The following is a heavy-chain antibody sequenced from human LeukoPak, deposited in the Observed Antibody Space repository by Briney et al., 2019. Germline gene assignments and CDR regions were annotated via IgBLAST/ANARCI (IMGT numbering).Heavy chain of an antibody. CDR1: GFTFTSYW. D-gene: IGHD1-14*01. CDR2: IKENGNEQ. V-gene: IGHV3-7*01. Sequence: GGSLRLSCEASGFTFTSYWMSWVRQAPGKGPEWVAHIKENGNEQYYADSVKGRFTISRDNVKQSLGLQMNSLRAEDTAVYYCARGPGDFDASDIWGQGAMVTVSS. CDR3: ARGPGDFDASDI. J-gene: IGHJ3*02.